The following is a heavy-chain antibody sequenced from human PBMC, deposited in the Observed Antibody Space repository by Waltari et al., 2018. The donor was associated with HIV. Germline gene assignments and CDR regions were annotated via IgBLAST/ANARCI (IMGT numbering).Heavy chain of an antibody. V-gene: IGHV4-31*03. CDR2: IYYRGNT. J-gene: IGHJ4*02. CDR3: ARGRSSTYYILDD. CDR1: GDSISPSGSY. D-gene: IGHD6-13*01. Sequence: QVQLLESGPGLVRPSETLSLACTVSGDSISPSGSYWTWIRQPPGEGLEWIGYIYYRGNTYYNPSLESRLTIALDTSTNQFTLRLNYVTAADTAIYYCARGRSSTYYILDDWGQGTLVTVSS.